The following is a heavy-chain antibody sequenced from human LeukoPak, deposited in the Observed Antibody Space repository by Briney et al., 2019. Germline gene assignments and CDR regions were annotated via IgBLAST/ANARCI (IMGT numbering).Heavy chain of an antibody. J-gene: IGHJ3*02. CDR2: TSSSDAGK. CDR3: AKGQGYSSSWSDAFDI. Sequence: GGSLRLSCVASGFTLSSYAMSWVRQASGKGLEWVSATSSSDAGKYHADSVRGRFTISRDNSKNTLYLQMNSLRAEDTAVYYCAKGQGYSSSWSDAFDIWGQGTMVTVSS. V-gene: IGHV3-23*01. CDR1: GFTLSSYA. D-gene: IGHD6-13*01.